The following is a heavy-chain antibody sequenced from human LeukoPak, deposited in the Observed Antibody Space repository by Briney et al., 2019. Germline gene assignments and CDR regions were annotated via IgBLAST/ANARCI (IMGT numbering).Heavy chain of an antibody. V-gene: IGHV1-46*01. Sequence: ASVKVSCKASGYTFSSYYMHWVRQAPGQGLEWMGIINPSGGSTNYAQKFQGRVTMTRDTSTSTVYMELSSLRSEDTAVYYCARASYGSGWLTNWFDPWGQGTQVTVSS. CDR3: ARASYGSGWLTNWFDP. CDR1: GYTFSSYY. D-gene: IGHD6-19*01. J-gene: IGHJ5*02. CDR2: INPSGGST.